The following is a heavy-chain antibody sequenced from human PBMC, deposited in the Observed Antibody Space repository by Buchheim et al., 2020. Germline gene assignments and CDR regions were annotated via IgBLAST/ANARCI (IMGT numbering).Heavy chain of an antibody. D-gene: IGHD6-19*01. J-gene: IGHJ4*02. V-gene: IGHV4-59*01. CDR2: FYYREAT. Sequence: VQLQQSGPGLVKPSETLSLICSVSDDSIRSYYWTWIRQPPGKGLEWIGYFYYREATSYNPSLKSRVTISVDTAKNQVSLNLSSVTAADTAVYYCARVPNLSVAGPYIDVWGQGT. CDR3: ARVPNLSVAGPYIDV. CDR1: DDSIRSYY.